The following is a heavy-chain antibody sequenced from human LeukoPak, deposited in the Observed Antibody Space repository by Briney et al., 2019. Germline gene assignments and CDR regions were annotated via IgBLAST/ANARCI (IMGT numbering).Heavy chain of an antibody. CDR2: LRAGGPYGTEK. Sequence: GGSLRLSCATSGFNFNIFIMHWVRQRPGKGLEWLTFLRAGGPYGTEKFYADSVKGRFAISRDNSRNTVDLQMNSLRADDTAVYYCARNPGTAPTYYYYMDVWGKGTTVTVSS. CDR1: GFNFNIFI. V-gene: IGHV3-33*01. CDR3: ARNPGTAPTYYYYMDV. D-gene: IGHD1/OR15-1a*01. J-gene: IGHJ6*03.